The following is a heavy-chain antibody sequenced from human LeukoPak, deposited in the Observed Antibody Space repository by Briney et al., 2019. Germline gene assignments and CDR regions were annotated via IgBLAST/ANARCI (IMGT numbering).Heavy chain of an antibody. D-gene: IGHD3-3*01. V-gene: IGHV4-61*02. CDR3: ARDEAEADYDFWSGYWEGGWFDP. CDR2: IYTSGST. J-gene: IGHJ5*02. Sequence: SEILSLTCTVSGGSISSGSYYWSWIRQPAGKGLEWIGRIYTSGSTNYNPSLKSRVTISVDTSKNQFSLKLSSVTAADTAVYYCARDEAEADYDFWSGYWEGGWFDPWGQGTLVTVSS. CDR1: GGSISSGSYY.